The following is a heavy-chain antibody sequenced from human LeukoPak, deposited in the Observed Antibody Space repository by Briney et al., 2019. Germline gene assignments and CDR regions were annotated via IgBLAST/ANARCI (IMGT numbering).Heavy chain of an antibody. CDR3: ARYLGYYYYYMDV. V-gene: IGHV4-39*01. CDR1: GGSISSGTYY. Sequence: SETLSLTCIVSGGSISSGTYYWGWIRQPPGKGLEWIGNIYYSGSTYYNPSLKSRVTMSIDTSNNQFSLKLISVTAADTAVYYCARYLGYYYYYMDVWGKGTTVTVSS. CDR2: IYYSGST. J-gene: IGHJ6*03. D-gene: IGHD3-16*01.